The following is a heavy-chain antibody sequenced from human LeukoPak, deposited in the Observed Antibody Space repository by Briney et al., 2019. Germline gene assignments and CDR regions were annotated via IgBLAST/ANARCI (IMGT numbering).Heavy chain of an antibody. V-gene: IGHV4-4*07. J-gene: IGHJ4*02. D-gene: IGHD3-22*01. CDR3: ARESSRYPYYFDY. Sequence: ASETLSLTCTVSGDSMSSYYWTLIRQPAGKGLEWIGRIYISGSTNYNPSLKSRVTMSLDTSKNQFSLKLTSVTAADTAVYYCARESSRYPYYFDYWGQGTLVTVSS. CDR1: GDSMSSYY. CDR2: IYISGST.